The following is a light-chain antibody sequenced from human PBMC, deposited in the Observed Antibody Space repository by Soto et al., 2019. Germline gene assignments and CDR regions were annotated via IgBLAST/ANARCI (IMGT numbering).Light chain of an antibody. J-gene: IGKJ1*01. CDR2: GAS. Sequence: EIVMTQSPATLSVSPGERATLSCRASQSVSTNLAWYQQKPGQTPRLLIYGASTRATDIPARFSGSGSRTELTLTISSLQSEDFAVYYCQQYNNWPPIRPFGQGTKVEIK. CDR1: QSVSTN. CDR3: QQYNNWPPIRP. V-gene: IGKV3-15*01.